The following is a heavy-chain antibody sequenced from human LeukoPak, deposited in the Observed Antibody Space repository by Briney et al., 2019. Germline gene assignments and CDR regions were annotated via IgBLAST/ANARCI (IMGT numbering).Heavy chain of an antibody. CDR1: GFTFSSYS. Sequence: GGSLRLSCAASGFTFSSYSMTWVRQAPGKGLEWVSSISSSSSYIYYADSVKGRFTISRDNAKNSLYLQMNSLRAEDTAVYYCARDHDFYSNMDYWGQGTLVTVSS. CDR2: ISSSSSYI. D-gene: IGHD3-3*01. J-gene: IGHJ4*02. V-gene: IGHV3-21*01. CDR3: ARDHDFYSNMDY.